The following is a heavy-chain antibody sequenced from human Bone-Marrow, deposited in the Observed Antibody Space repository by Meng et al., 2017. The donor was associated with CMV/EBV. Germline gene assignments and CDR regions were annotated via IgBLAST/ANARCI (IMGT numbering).Heavy chain of an antibody. CDR1: GCSISSSSYY. CDR3: ARGGSIGWLPHFDYWYFDL. CDR2: IYYSGST. D-gene: IGHD5-24*01. V-gene: IGHV4-39*07. Sequence: SETLSLSCTVSGCSISSSSYYWGWIRQPPGKGLEWIGSIYYSGSTYYNPSLKSRVTISVDTSKNQFSLKLSSVTAADTAVYYCARGGSIGWLPHFDYWYFDLWGRGTLVTVSS. J-gene: IGHJ2*01.